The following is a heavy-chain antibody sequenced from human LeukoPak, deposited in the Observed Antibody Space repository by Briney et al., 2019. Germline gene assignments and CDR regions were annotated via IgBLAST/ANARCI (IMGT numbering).Heavy chain of an antibody. V-gene: IGHV1-69*04. Sequence: ASVKVSCKASGGTFSSYAISWVRQAPGQGLEWMGRIVPILGIANYAQKFQGRVTITADKSTSTAYMELSSLRSEDTAVYYCATSNSEDGMDVWGQGTTVTVSS. J-gene: IGHJ6*02. CDR1: GGTFSSYA. CDR2: IVPILGIA. D-gene: IGHD4-23*01. CDR3: ATSNSEDGMDV.